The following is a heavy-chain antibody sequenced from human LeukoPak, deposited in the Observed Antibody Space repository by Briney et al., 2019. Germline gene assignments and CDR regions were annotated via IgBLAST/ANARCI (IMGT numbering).Heavy chain of an antibody. CDR1: GFPLSSHW. J-gene: IGHJ4*02. V-gene: IGHV3-7*05. CDR2: INPDGSVQ. CDR3: ARSGQHLFDF. D-gene: IGHD6-13*01. Sequence: GGSLRLSCAASGFPLSSHWMYWVRQAPGKGLEWVANINPDGSVQNYVDSVKGRFTISRDNARNSLHLQINSLRAGDTAVYYCARSGQHLFDFWGQGTLVTVSS.